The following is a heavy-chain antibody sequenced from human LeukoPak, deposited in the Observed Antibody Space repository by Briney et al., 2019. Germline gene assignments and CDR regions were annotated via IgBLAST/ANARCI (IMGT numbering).Heavy chain of an antibody. D-gene: IGHD2-15*01. Sequence: SETLSLTCTVSGYSISSGYYWGWIRQPPGKGLEWIGSIYHSGSTYYNPSLKSRVTISVDTSKNQFSLKLSSVTAADTAVYYCARVGGCSGGSCYSDAFDIWGQGTMVTVSS. V-gene: IGHV4-38-2*02. CDR3: ARVGGCSGGSCYSDAFDI. J-gene: IGHJ3*02. CDR1: GYSISSGYY. CDR2: IYHSGST.